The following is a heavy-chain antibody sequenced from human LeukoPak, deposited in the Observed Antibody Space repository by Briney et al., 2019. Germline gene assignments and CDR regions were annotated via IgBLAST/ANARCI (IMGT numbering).Heavy chain of an antibody. J-gene: IGHJ6*03. V-gene: IGHV3-73*01. CDR3: TTPSGSFGDYYYYYMDV. Sequence: AGSLRLSCAASGFTFSASPIHWVRQASGKGLEWVGRISSKVNNYATAYAASVKGRFTISRDDSKNTAYLQMNSLKTEDTAVYYCTTPSGSFGDYYYYYMDVWGKGTTVTVSS. D-gene: IGHD1-26*01. CDR1: GFTFSASP. CDR2: ISSKVNNYAT.